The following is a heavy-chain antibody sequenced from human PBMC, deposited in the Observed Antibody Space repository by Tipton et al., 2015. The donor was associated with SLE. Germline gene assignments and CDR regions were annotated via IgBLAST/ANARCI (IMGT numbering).Heavy chain of an antibody. V-gene: IGHV4-59*01. CDR3: ARADIAAAGYFDY. CDR1: GGSISSYY. Sequence: TLSLTCTVSGGSISSYYWSWIRQPPGKGLEWIGYIYYSGSTNYNPSLKSRVTISVDTSKNQFSLKLSSVTAADTAVYYCARADIAAAGYFDYCGQGTLVTVSS. D-gene: IGHD6-13*01. CDR2: IYYSGST. J-gene: IGHJ4*02.